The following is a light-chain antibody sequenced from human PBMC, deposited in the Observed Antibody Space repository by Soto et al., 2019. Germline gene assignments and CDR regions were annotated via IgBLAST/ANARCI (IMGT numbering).Light chain of an antibody. CDR3: QQYGSSPYT. CDR2: GAS. J-gene: IGKJ5*01. V-gene: IGKV3-20*01. CDR1: QSVSSTY. Sequence: TKSPVTMYLNPGERATLSCRASQSVSSTYLAWYRHKPGQAPRLLIYGASIRAADIPDRFSGSGSGTDFTLTSSRLEPEDFAVYDCQQYGSSPYTFGQGTRLEI.